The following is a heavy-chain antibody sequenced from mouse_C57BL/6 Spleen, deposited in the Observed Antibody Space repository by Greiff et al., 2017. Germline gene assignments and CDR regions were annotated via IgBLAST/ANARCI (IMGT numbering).Heavy chain of an antibody. J-gene: IGHJ2*01. CDR3: ARSLCSNYLDY. D-gene: IGHD6-1*01. CDR2: IYPSDSET. CDR1: GYTFTSYW. V-gene: IGHV1-61*01. Sequence: QVQLQQPGAELVRPGSSVKLSCKASGYTFTSYWMDWVKQRPGQGLEWIGNIYPSDSETHYNQKFKDKATLTVDKSSSTAYMQLSSLTSEDSAVYYCARSLCSNYLDYWGQGTTLTVSS.